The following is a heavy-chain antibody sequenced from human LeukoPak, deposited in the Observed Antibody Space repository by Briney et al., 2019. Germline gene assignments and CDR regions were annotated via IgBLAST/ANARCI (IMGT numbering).Heavy chain of an antibody. CDR3: ARARSDGGATYYYFDY. CDR1: GYTFTSYD. D-gene: IGHD1-26*01. Sequence: ASVKVSCKASGYTFTSYDINWVRQATGQGLEWMGWMNPNSGNTGYAQKFQGRVTMTRNTSISTAYMELSSLRSEDTAVHYCARARSDGGATYYYFDYWGQGTLVTVSS. CDR2: MNPNSGNT. J-gene: IGHJ4*02. V-gene: IGHV1-8*01.